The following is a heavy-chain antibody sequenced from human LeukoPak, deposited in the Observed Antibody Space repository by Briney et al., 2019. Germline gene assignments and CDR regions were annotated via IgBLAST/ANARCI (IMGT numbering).Heavy chain of an antibody. J-gene: IGHJ4*02. V-gene: IGHV4-34*01. Sequence: SETLSLTCAVSGGSFSGYYWSWIRQPPGKGLEWIGEINHSGSTNYIASLESRVTLSVDTSKNQFSLNMNSVTAADTAVYYCARGLSGVTGYTYGRGIDYWGQGTLVTVSS. CDR1: GGSFSGYY. CDR2: INHSGST. D-gene: IGHD5-18*01. CDR3: ARGLSGVTGYTYGRGIDY.